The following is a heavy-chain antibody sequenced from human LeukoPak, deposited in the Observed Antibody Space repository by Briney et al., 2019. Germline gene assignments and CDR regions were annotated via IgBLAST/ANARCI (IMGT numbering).Heavy chain of an antibody. CDR3: AKNGSGTSRAFDV. Sequence: PGGSLRLSCAASGFTFSSSAMSWVRQAPGKGLEWVSAISGSGGVTYYRDSVKGRFTVSRDNSKNTLYLQMNSLSAEYTALYYCAKNGSGTSRAFDVWGQGTMVTVSS. CDR2: ISGSGGVT. J-gene: IGHJ3*01. D-gene: IGHD3-10*01. CDR1: GFTFSSSA. V-gene: IGHV3-23*01.